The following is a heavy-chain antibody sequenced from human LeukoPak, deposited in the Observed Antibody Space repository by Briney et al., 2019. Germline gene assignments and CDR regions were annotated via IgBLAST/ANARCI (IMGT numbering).Heavy chain of an antibody. D-gene: IGHD3-22*01. V-gene: IGHV4-34*01. CDR3: ARGRLYYYDSSGYGHDI. J-gene: IGHJ3*02. CDR2: INHSGST. CDR1: GGSFSGYY. Sequence: PSETLSLTCAVYGGSFSGYYWSWIRQPPGKGLEWIGEINHSGSTNYNPSLKSRVTISVDTSKNQFSLKLSSVTAADTAVYYCARGRLYYYDSSGYGHDIWGQGTMVTVSS.